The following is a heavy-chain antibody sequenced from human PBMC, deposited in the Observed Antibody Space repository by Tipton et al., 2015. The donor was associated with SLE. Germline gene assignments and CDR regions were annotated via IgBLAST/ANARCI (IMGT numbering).Heavy chain of an antibody. V-gene: IGHV3-48*03. CDR3: GPKHLGY. CDR2: VTPDGTTT. J-gene: IGHJ4*02. Sequence: SPRLSCVASGFTFSRSEMMWIRQAPGKGLEYVSLVTPDGTTTYYAASVRGRFTISRDNTKNSLSLQMNSLRVEDTAVYYCGPKHLGYWGQGTLVSVSS. D-gene: IGHD1-26*01. CDR1: GFTFSRSE.